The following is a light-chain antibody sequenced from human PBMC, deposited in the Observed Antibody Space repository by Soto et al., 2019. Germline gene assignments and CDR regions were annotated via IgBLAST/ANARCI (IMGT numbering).Light chain of an antibody. CDR2: DVT. V-gene: IGLV2-8*01. CDR3: NSYAGGDSFDVI. J-gene: IGLJ2*01. Sequence: QSVLTQPPSASGSPGQSVTISCTGTSSAIGAYNYVSWYQQYPGKAPKLIIYDVTERPSGVPDRFSGSKSGNTASLTVSGLRADDEAVYYCNSYAGGDSFDVIFGGGTKLTVL. CDR1: SSAIGAYNY.